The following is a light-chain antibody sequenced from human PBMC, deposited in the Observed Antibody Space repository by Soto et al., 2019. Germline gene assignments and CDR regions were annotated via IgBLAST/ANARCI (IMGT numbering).Light chain of an antibody. CDR3: QQYGSSPGT. J-gene: IGKJ1*01. V-gene: IGKV3-20*01. Sequence: EIVLTQSPGTLSLSPGERATLSCRASQSVTSNYLAWYQQKPGQAPRLLIFGASIRDTGIPDRFSGSGSGTDFTLTISGLEPEDFAVYYCQQYGSSPGTFGQGTKVDIK. CDR2: GAS. CDR1: QSVTSNY.